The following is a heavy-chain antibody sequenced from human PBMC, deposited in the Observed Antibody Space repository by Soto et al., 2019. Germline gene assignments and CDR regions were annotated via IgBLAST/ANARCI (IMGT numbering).Heavy chain of an antibody. CDR2: IRGSGDNT. CDR1: GFTFSSYA. Sequence: EVQLLESGGGLVQPGGSLRLSCAASGFTFSSYAINWVRQAPGKGLEWVSTIRGSGDNTYYADSVKGRFTISRDNSKNTLSLQMNSLRAEDSAVYYCAKSCQSSWGNMDCWCQGTTVTVSS. CDR3: AKSCQSSWGNMDC. D-gene: IGHD2-2*01. V-gene: IGHV3-23*01. J-gene: IGHJ6*02.